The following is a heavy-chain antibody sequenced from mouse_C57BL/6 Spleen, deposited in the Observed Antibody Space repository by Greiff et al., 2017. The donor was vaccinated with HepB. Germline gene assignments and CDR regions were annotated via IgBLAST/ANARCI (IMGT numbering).Heavy chain of an antibody. CDR1: GYTFTSYW. J-gene: IGHJ3*01. CDR3: ARDYDGYYGAY. V-gene: IGHV1-59*01. Sequence: QVQLQQPGAELVRPGTSVKLSCKASGYTFTSYWMHWVKQRPGQGLEWIGVIDPSDSYTNYNQKFNGKATLTVDTSSSTAYMQLSSLTSEDSAVYYCARDYDGYYGAYWGQGTLVTVSA. D-gene: IGHD2-3*01. CDR2: IDPSDSYT.